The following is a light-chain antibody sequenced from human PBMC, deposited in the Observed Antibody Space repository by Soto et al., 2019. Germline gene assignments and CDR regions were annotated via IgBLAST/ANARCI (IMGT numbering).Light chain of an antibody. CDR3: QQANAFPLT. J-gene: IGKJ4*01. V-gene: IGKV1D-12*01. CDR1: QGISSW. Sequence: DIQMTQSPSSMSASIGDRVTITCRASQGISSWLAWYQQKPGKAPKLLIYAASTLQSGVPSRFSASGSGTDFTLTISGLQPEDSSTYYCQQANAFPLTFGGGTKVEIK. CDR2: AAS.